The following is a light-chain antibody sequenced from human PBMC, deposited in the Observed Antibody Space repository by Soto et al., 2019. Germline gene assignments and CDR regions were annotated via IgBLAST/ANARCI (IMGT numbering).Light chain of an antibody. CDR2: AAS. V-gene: IGKV1-39*01. CDR3: QQSYNTPLT. Sequence: DIQMTQSPSSLSASVGDRVTITCRASQTISSYLNWYQHKPGHAPKLLISAASSLQGGVPSRFSGSGSGTDFTLTISSLQPEDFATYYCQQSYNTPLTFGGGTKVEI. CDR1: QTISSY. J-gene: IGKJ4*01.